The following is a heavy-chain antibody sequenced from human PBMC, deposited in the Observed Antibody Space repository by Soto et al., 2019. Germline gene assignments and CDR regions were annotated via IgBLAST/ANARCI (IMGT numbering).Heavy chain of an antibody. Sequence: ASVKVSCKASGYTFTSYGISWVRQAPGQGLEWMGWISAYNGNTNYAQKLQGRVTMTTDTSTSTAYMELRSLRSDDTAVYYCARDIGGMEWLLTQTFDYWGQGTLVTVCS. CDR1: GYTFTSYG. J-gene: IGHJ4*02. CDR3: ARDIGGMEWLLTQTFDY. CDR2: ISAYNGNT. D-gene: IGHD3-3*01. V-gene: IGHV1-18*01.